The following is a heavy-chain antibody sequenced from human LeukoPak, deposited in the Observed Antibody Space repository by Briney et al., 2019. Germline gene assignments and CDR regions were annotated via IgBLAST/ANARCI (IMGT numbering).Heavy chain of an antibody. J-gene: IGHJ6*02. Sequence: PSETLSLTCTVSGYSISSGYYWGWIQQPPGKGLEWIGSIYHSGSTYYNPSLKSRVTISVDTSKNQFSLKLSSVTAADTAVYYCARVGPAAIFYYGMDVWGQGTTVTVSS. D-gene: IGHD2-2*01. CDR3: ARVGPAAIFYYGMDV. CDR2: IYHSGST. V-gene: IGHV4-38-2*02. CDR1: GYSISSGYY.